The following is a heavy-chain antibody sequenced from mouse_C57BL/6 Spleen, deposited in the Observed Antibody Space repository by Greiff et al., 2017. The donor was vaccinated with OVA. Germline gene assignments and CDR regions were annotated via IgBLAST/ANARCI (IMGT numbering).Heavy chain of an antibody. Sequence: QVQLKESGPELVKPGASVKLSCKASGYTFTSYDINWVKQRPGQGLEWIGWIYPRDGSPKYNEKFKGKATLTVDTSSSTAYMELHSLTSEDSAVYCCARSAGWLLQAMDYWGQGTSVTVSS. CDR3: ARSAGWLLQAMDY. D-gene: IGHD2-3*01. V-gene: IGHV1-85*01. J-gene: IGHJ4*01. CDR2: IYPRDGSP. CDR1: GYTFTSYD.